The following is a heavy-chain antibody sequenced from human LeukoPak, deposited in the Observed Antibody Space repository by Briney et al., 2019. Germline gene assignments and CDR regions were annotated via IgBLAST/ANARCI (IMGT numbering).Heavy chain of an antibody. CDR3: AKFHSTAAGSFDY. D-gene: IGHD2-8*02. CDR2: ISGSGGST. J-gene: IGHJ4*02. Sequence: GGSLRLSCAVSGFTFSNYPMSWVRQAPGKGLEWVSAISGSGGSTYYADSVKGRFTISRDNSKNTLYLQMNSLRAEDTAVYYCAKFHSTAAGSFDYWGQGTLVTVSS. CDR1: GFTFSNYP. V-gene: IGHV3-23*01.